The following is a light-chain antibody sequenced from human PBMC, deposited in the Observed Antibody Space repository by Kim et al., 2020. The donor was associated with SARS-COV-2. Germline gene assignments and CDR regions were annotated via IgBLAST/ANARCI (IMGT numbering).Light chain of an antibody. J-gene: IGLJ2*01. CDR1: RGHSSYN. V-gene: IGLV4-69*01. Sequence: AYVKPTVTLSRGHSSYNIAWHQHQPERGPRYLMKLNSDGSHTKGDGIPDRFSGSSSGAERYLTISSLQSDDEADYYCQTWGTGIPVFGGGTQLTVL. CDR2: LNSDGSH. CDR3: QTWGTGIPV.